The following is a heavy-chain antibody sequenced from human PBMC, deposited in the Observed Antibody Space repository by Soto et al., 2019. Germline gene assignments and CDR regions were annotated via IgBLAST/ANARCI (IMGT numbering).Heavy chain of an antibody. J-gene: IGHJ4*02. CDR1: GGTFSSYT. CDR2: IIPILGIA. D-gene: IGHD1-1*01. Sequence: QVQLVQSGAEVKKPGSSVKVSCKASGGTFSSYTISWVRQAPGQGREWMGRIIPILGIANYAQKFQGRVTITADKSTSTAYMELSSLRSEDTAVYYCTTGTTQGVDYWGQGTLVTVSS. CDR3: TTGTTQGVDY. V-gene: IGHV1-69*02.